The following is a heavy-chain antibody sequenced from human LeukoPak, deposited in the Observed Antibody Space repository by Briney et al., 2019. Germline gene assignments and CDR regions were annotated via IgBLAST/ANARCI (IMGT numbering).Heavy chain of an antibody. J-gene: IGHJ4*02. CDR2: IYPGDSDT. Sequence: GESLKISCKGSGYSFTSYWIGWVRQMPGKGLEWMGIIYPGDSDTRYSPSFQGQVTISADKSISTAYLQWSSLKASDTAMYYCARHPSRTPYSGSFHFDYWGQGTLVTVSS. D-gene: IGHD1-26*01. V-gene: IGHV5-51*01. CDR3: ARHPSRTPYSGSFHFDY. CDR1: GYSFTSYW.